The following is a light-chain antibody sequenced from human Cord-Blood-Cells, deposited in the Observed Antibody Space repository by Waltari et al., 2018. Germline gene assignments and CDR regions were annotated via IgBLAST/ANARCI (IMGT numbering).Light chain of an antibody. CDR2: DVS. V-gene: IGLV2-14*01. CDR1: SSDVGGYND. CDR3: SSYTSSSTRV. J-gene: IGLJ3*02. Sequence: QSALTQPASVSGSPGQSITISCTGTSSDVGGYNDFSWYQQHPGKAPKLMIYDVSNRPSGVSNRFSGSKSGNTASLTISGLQAEDEADYYCSSYTSSSTRVFGGGTKLTVL.